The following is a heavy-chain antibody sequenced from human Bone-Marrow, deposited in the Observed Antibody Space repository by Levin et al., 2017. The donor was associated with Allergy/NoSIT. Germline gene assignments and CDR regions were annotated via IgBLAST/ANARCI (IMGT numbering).Heavy chain of an antibody. J-gene: IGHJ4*02. Sequence: KASETLSLTCTVSGGSISRGDFYWSWIRQPPGKGLEWIGYIHYSGATYYNPSLRSRVTISLDKSKNQFSLKLNSASAADTAVYYCARAMVSQWRFQGGRYVDYWGQGILGTVSS. CDR1: GGSISRGDFY. V-gene: IGHV4-30-4*01. D-gene: IGHD6-19*01. CDR2: IHYSGAT. CDR3: ARAMVSQWRFQGGRYVDY.